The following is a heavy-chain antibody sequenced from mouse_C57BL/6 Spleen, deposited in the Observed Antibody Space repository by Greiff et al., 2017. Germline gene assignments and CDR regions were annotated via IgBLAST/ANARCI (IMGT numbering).Heavy chain of an antibody. D-gene: IGHD1-3*01. V-gene: IGHV1-80*01. CDR3: AKGGDNHGEDAMDY. CDR1: AYTFSSYW. J-gene: IGHJ4*01. CDR2: IYPGDGDT. Sequence: VQLQQPGAELVKPGASVKISCKTSAYTFSSYWMNWVKQRPGKGLEWIGQIYPGDGDTNYNGKFKGKATLTADNSSSTAYMQLSSLTSEDSAVYFCAKGGDNHGEDAMDYWGQGTSVTVSS.